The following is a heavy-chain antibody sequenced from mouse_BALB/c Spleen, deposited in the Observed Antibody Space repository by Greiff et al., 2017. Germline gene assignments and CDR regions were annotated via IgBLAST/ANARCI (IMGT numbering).Heavy chain of an antibody. V-gene: IGHV1-7*01. CDR2: INPSTGYT. Sequence: VQLVESGAELAKPGASVKMSCKASGYTFTSYWMHWVKQRPGQGLEWIGYINPSTGYTEYNQKFKDKATLTADKSSSTAYMQLSSLTSEDSAVYYCARDYPFAYWGQGTLVTVSA. D-gene: IGHD5-5*01. CDR1: GYTFTSYW. J-gene: IGHJ3*01. CDR3: ARDYPFAY.